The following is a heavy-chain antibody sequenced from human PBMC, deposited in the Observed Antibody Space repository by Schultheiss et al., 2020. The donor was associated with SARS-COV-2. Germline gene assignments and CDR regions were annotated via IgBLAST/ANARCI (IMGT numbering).Heavy chain of an antibody. V-gene: IGHV6-1*01. Sequence: SQTLSLTCAISGDSVSSNSAAWNWIRQSPSRGLEWLGRTYYRSKWYNDYAVSVKSRITINPDTSKNQFSLKLSSVTAADTAVYYCARGPVGAIGAGWFDPWGQRTLVTVSS. CDR1: GDSVSSNSAA. D-gene: IGHD1-26*01. J-gene: IGHJ5*02. CDR3: ARGPVGAIGAGWFDP. CDR2: TYYRSKWYN.